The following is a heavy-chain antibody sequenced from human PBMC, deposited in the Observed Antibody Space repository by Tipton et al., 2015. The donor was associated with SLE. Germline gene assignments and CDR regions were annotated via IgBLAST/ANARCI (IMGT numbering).Heavy chain of an antibody. D-gene: IGHD2-8*02. CDR2: IYYSGST. V-gene: IGHV4-59*11. J-gene: IGHJ5*02. CDR1: GGSISSHY. Sequence: GLVKPSETLSLTCTVSGGSISSHYWSWIRQPPGKGLEWIGYIYYSGSTNYNPSLKSRVTISVDTSKNQFSLKLSSVTAADTAVYYCARAVGGVDWFDPWGQGTLVTVSS. CDR3: ARAVGGVDWFDP.